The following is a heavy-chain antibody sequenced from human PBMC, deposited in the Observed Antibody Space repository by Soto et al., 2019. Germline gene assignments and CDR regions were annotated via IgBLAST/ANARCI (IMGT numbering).Heavy chain of an antibody. CDR3: ASPAAEAVTTGNWYFDL. Sequence: QVQLQESGPGLVKPSQTLSLTCTVSGGSISSGAYYWSWIRQHPGKGLEWIGYIYYSGSTYYNPSLKSRVTISVDPSNNQFSLKLSSVTAADTAVYYCASPAAEAVTTGNWYFDLWGRGTLVTVSS. CDR1: GGSISSGAYY. V-gene: IGHV4-31*03. CDR2: IYYSGST. J-gene: IGHJ2*01. D-gene: IGHD4-17*01.